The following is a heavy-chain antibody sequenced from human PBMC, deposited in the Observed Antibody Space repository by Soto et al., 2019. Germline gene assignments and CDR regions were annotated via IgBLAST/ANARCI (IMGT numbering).Heavy chain of an antibody. CDR3: ARGSSSYYDYGMDV. CDR2: IYDSGST. Sequence: WTWIRQPPGKALEWIGNIYDSGSTSYNPSLKSRVTISVDTSKNQFSLRLTSVTAADTAVYFCARGSSSYYDYGMDVWGQGT. D-gene: IGHD6-6*01. V-gene: IGHV4-30-2*01. J-gene: IGHJ6*02.